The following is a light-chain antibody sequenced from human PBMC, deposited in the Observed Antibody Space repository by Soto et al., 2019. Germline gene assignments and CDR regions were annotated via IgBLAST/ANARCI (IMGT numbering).Light chain of an antibody. CDR3: QQYNGYPHT. J-gene: IGKJ2*01. Sequence: DIQMTQSPSTLSASVGDRVTITCRASQSISTWLVWYQQKPGKAPKLLIYKASSLRNGVPSRFSGSGSRTEFTLTIYSLQPDDFASYYCQQYNGYPHTFGQGTKLEIK. CDR2: KAS. V-gene: IGKV1-5*03. CDR1: QSISTW.